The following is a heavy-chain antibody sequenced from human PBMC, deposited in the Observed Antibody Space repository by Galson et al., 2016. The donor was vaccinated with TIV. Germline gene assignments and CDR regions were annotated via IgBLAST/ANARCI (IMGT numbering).Heavy chain of an antibody. CDR2: IIPLFRKA. CDR3: ARDMTKVVTPADLDY. D-gene: IGHD2-21*02. Sequence: SVKVSCKASGDTFRTYAVSWVRQAPGQGLEWMGGIIPLFRKADYAQKFQDRLTISTDELTSTAYMEMTSLSFEDTAVYYCARDMTKVVTPADLDYWGQGTLVTVSS. CDR1: GDTFRTYA. J-gene: IGHJ4*02. V-gene: IGHV1-69*05.